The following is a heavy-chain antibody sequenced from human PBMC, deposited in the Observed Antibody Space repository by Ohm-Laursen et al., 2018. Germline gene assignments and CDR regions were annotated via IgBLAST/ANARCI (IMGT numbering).Heavy chain of an antibody. V-gene: IGHV3-23*01. J-gene: IGHJ5*02. CDR3: ARVGYYDSSGYPNWFDP. D-gene: IGHD3-22*01. Sequence: SLRLSCAASGFTVSSNYMSWVRQAPGKGLEWVSAISGSGGSTYYAGSVKGRFTISRDNSKNTLYLQMNSLRAEDTAVYYCARVGYYDSSGYPNWFDPWGQGTLVTVSS. CDR1: GFTVSSNY. CDR2: ISGSGGST.